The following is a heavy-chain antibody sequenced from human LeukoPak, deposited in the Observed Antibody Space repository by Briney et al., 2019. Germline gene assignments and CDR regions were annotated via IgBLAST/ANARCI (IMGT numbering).Heavy chain of an antibody. D-gene: IGHD2-8*01. CDR1: GGSISSRNW. Sequence: SETLSLTCAVSGGSISSRNWWSWVRQSPGKGLEWIGEISHTGGTSYTPSLKSRVAISVDKSKNQCSLTLTSVTAADTAVYFCARLSNPVGALRNFYYSMDVWGKGTTVIVSS. V-gene: IGHV4-4*02. CDR2: ISHTGGT. CDR3: ARLSNPVGALRNFYYSMDV. J-gene: IGHJ6*03.